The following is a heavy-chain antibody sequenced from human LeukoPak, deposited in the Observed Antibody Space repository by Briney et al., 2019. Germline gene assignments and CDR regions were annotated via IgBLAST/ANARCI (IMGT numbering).Heavy chain of an antibody. CDR1: GFTFSSYG. V-gene: IGHV3-30*18. Sequence: GRSLRLSRAASGFTFSSYGMHWVRQAPGKGLEWVAVISYDGSNKYYADSVKGRFTISRDDSKNTLYLQMNSLRAEDTAVYYCAKGSGSYRIFDYWGQGTLVTVSS. D-gene: IGHD1-26*01. CDR3: AKGSGSYRIFDY. CDR2: ISYDGSNK. J-gene: IGHJ4*02.